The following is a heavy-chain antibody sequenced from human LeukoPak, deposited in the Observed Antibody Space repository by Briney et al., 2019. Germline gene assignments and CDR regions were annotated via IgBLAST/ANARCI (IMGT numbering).Heavy chain of an antibody. CDR1: GGTFSSYA. V-gene: IGHV1-69*13. CDR3: ARVLHDYVWGSYCD. CDR2: IIPIFGTA. Sequence: VASVKVSCKASGGTFSSYAISWVRQAPGQGLEWMGGIIPIFGTANYAQKFQGRVTITADESTSTAYMELSSLRSEDTAVYYCARVLHDYVWGSYCDWGQGTLVTVSS. J-gene: IGHJ4*02. D-gene: IGHD3-16*01.